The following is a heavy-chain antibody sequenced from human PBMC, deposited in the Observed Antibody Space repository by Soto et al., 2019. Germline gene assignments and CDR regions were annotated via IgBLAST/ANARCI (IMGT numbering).Heavy chain of an antibody. CDR2: IDASGNT. V-gene: IGHV4-4*07. J-gene: IGHJ6*02. Sequence: SETLSLTCTVSVDSITTYYWSWIRQPAGKGLEWIGRIDASGNTNYNPSLNSRVTMSIDTSKKQFSLKLTSVTAADTAIYYCARYSNNWFQTEGMDVWGQWTTVTVSS. CDR3: ARYSNNWFQTEGMDV. CDR1: VDSITTYY. D-gene: IGHD6-13*01.